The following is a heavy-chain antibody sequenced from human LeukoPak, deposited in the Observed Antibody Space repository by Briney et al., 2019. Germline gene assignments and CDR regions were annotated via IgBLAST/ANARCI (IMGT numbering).Heavy chain of an antibody. D-gene: IGHD5-12*01. CDR1: GFTFSSYG. J-gene: IGHJ4*02. CDR2: ISYDGSNK. Sequence: PGGSLRLSCAASGFTFSSYGMHWVRQAPGKGLEWVAVISYDGSNKYYADSVKGRFTISRDNSKNTLYLQMNSLRAEDTAVYYCAKDLTGYDYFDYWGQGTLVTVSS. CDR3: AKDLTGYDYFDY. V-gene: IGHV3-30*18.